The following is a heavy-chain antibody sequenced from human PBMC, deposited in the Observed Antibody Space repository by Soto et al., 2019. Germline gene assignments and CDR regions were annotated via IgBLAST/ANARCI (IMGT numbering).Heavy chain of an antibody. CDR1: GFTFSSYI. D-gene: IGHD3-22*01. Sequence: PVGSLRLSCAASGFTFSSYIMTWVRQAPGKGLEWVAVISYDGSNKYYADSVKGRFTISRDNSKNTLYLQMNSLRAEDTAVYYCARDIGTTGITMMDGGYWGQGTLVTVSS. CDR3: ARDIGTTGITMMDGGY. V-gene: IGHV3-30-3*01. CDR2: ISYDGSNK. J-gene: IGHJ4*02.